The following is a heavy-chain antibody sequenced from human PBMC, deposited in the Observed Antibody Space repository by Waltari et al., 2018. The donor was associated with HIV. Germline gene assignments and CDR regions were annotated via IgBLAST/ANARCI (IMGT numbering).Heavy chain of an antibody. CDR1: GFTVSSNY. V-gene: IGHV3-66*01. CDR3: ASIAYCGGDCYPRGMDV. J-gene: IGHJ6*02. CDR2: YYSGGST. Sequence: EVQLVESGGGLVQPGGSLRLSCAASGFTVSSNYMSWVRQAPGKVLEWVSVYYSGGSTYCADTVKGSFTISRNNSKNTLYLQMNSLRAEDTAVYYCASIAYCGGDCYPRGMDVWGQGTTVTVSS. D-gene: IGHD2-21*02.